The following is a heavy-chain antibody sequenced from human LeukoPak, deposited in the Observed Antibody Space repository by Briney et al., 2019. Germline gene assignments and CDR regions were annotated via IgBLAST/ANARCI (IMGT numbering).Heavy chain of an antibody. CDR2: INTDGRNT. D-gene: IGHD1-26*01. CDR3: ARMGKSGSYYYFDY. J-gene: IGHJ4*02. Sequence: PGVSLRLSCAASGFTFSTYWMYWVRQAPGKGLVWFSRINTDGRNTGYADSVKGRFTISRDNAKTTLYLQMTILTAEDTAVYYCARMGKSGSYYYFDYWGQGTLVTVSS. V-gene: IGHV3-74*01. CDR1: GFTFSTYW.